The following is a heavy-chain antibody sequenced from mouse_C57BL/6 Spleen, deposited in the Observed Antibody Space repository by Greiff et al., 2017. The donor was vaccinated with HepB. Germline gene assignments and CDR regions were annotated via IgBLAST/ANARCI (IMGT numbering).Heavy chain of an antibody. J-gene: IGHJ4*01. CDR1: GYAFSSSW. CDR2: IYPGDGDT. CDR3: ARSTVYDEAMDY. D-gene: IGHD2-3*01. V-gene: IGHV1-82*01. Sequence: QVTLKVSGPELVKPGASVKISCKASGYAFSSSWMNWVKQRPGKGLEWIGRIYPGDGDTNYNGKFKGKATLTADKSSSTAYMQLSSLTSEDSAVYFCARSTVYDEAMDYWGQGTSVTVSS.